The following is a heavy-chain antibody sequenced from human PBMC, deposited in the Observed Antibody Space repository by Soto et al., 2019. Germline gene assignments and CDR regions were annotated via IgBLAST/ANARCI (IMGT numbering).Heavy chain of an antibody. CDR2: INAGNGNT. CDR1: GYTFTSYA. D-gene: IGHD6-19*01. V-gene: IGHV1-3*01. Sequence: ASVKVSCKASGYTFTSYAMHWVRQAPGQRLEWMGWINAGNGNTKYSQKFQGRVTITRDTSASTAYMELSSLRSEDTAVYYCARDQEAVAGPNWFDPWGQGTLVTVSS. J-gene: IGHJ5*02. CDR3: ARDQEAVAGPNWFDP.